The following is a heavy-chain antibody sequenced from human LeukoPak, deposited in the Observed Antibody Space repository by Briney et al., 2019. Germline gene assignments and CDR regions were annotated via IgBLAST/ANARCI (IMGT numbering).Heavy chain of an antibody. CDR3: ARDIRLRFLEWLSPNFDI. CDR1: GFTFSSYS. Sequence: GGSLRLSCAASGFTFSSYSMNWVRQAPGKGLEWVSSISSSSSYIYYADSVKGRFTISRDNAKNSLYLQMNSLRAEDTAVYYCARDIRLRFLEWLSPNFDIWGQGTMVTVSS. J-gene: IGHJ3*02. V-gene: IGHV3-21*01. D-gene: IGHD3-3*01. CDR2: ISSSSSYI.